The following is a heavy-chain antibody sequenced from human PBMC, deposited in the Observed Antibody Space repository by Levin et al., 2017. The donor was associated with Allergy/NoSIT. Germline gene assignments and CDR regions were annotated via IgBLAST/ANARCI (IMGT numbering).Heavy chain of an antibody. CDR1: GFTFSSYS. V-gene: IGHV3-21*01. CDR3: AREVPGIGSWIDY. D-gene: IGHD1-26*01. CDR2: ISSSSSYI. Sequence: GESLKISCAASGFTFSSYSMNWVRQAPGKGLEWVSSISSSSSYIYYADSVKGRFTISRDNAKNSLYLQMNSLRAEDTAVYYCAREVPGIGSWIDYWGQGTLVTVSS. J-gene: IGHJ4*02.